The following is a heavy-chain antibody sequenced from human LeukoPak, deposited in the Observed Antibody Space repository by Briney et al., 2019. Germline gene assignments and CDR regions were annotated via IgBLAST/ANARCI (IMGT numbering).Heavy chain of an antibody. CDR3: ARGAAGPRD. V-gene: IGHV3-30*04. CDR1: GFTFSSYA. CDR2: ISYDGSNK. D-gene: IGHD6-13*01. J-gene: IGHJ4*02. Sequence: GGALRLSCAASGFTFSSYAMHWVRQAPGQGVEWVAVISYDGSNKYYADSVKGRFTISRDNSKNTLYLQMNSLRAEDTAVYYCARGAAGPRDWGQGTLVTVSS.